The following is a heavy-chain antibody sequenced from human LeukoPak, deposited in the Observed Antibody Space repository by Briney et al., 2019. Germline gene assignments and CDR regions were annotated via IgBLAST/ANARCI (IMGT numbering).Heavy chain of an antibody. CDR2: IHYSGST. J-gene: IGHJ4*02. Sequence: PSETLSLTCIVSGGSISSSSYYWGWIRQPPGKGLEWIGSIHYSGSTYYNPSLKSRVTISVDTSKNQFSLRLSPVTAADRAVYCCARVTGYVMVDYFDYWGQGTLVTVSS. CDR3: ARVTGYVMVDYFDY. V-gene: IGHV4-39*07. CDR1: GGSISSSSYY. D-gene: IGHD2-21*01.